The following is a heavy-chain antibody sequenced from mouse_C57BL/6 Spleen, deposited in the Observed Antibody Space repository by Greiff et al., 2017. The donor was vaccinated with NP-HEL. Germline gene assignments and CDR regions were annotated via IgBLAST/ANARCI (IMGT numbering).Heavy chain of an antibody. V-gene: IGHV1-53*01. J-gene: IGHJ2*01. CDR3: ARSRYYGSREDYFDY. Sequence: VQLQQPGTELVKPGASVKLSCKASGYTFTSYWMHWVKQRPGQGLEWIGNINPSNGGTNYNEKFKSKATLTVDKSSSTAYMQLSSLTSEDSAVYYCARSRYYGSREDYFDYWGQGTTLTVSS. CDR1: GYTFTSYW. CDR2: INPSNGGT. D-gene: IGHD1-1*01.